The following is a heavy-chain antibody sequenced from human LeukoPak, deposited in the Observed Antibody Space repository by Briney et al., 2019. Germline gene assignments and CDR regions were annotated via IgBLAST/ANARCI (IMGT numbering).Heavy chain of an antibody. Sequence: SETLSLTCTVSGGSISSYYWSWIRQPAGKGLEWIGRIYTSGSTNYNPSLKSRVTTSVDTSKNQFSLKLSSVTAADTAVYYCARDPMYYDFWSGYSPTGHYYYYGMDVWGQGTTVTVSS. J-gene: IGHJ6*02. CDR2: IYTSGST. CDR1: GGSISSYY. D-gene: IGHD3-3*01. CDR3: ARDPMYYDFWSGYSPTGHYYYYGMDV. V-gene: IGHV4-4*07.